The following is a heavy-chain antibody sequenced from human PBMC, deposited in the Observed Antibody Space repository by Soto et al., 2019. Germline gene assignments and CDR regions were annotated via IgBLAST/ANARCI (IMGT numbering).Heavy chain of an antibody. Sequence: GSLILSCEVAGFTFSDFGLDWVRQAPGKGLEWVAIISHDGSKRFYADSVKGRFTISRDNSKNTLYLQMSSLRPEDTALYYCAKTATYVDGYDNTGYSSEDYWGHGTLVTVSS. D-gene: IGHD3-22*01. CDR2: ISHDGSKR. CDR1: GFTFSDFG. CDR3: AKTATYVDGYDNTGYSSEDY. V-gene: IGHV3-30*18. J-gene: IGHJ4*01.